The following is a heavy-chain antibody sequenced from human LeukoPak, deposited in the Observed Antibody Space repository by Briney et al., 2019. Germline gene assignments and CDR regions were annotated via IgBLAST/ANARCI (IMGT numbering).Heavy chain of an antibody. Sequence: ASVKVSCKASGYDFTRYDINWVRLAPGQGLEWMGWMNPNNGDTGYAQSFQGRVTMTRDTSMNTAYMELSSLRSEDTALYYCARGRIRYDDYSSGWFVFFEFWGQGSLVTVSS. CDR3: ARGRIRYDDYSSGWFVFFEF. CDR2: MNPNNGDT. CDR1: GYDFTRYD. V-gene: IGHV1-8*01. J-gene: IGHJ4*02. D-gene: IGHD6-19*01.